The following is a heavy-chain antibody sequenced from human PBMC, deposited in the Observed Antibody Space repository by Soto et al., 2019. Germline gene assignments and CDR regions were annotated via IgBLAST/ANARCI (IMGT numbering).Heavy chain of an antibody. CDR2: IIPIFATP. Sequence: ASVKVSCKASGGTFSSYAISWVRQAPGQGPEWMGGIIPIFATPNYAQKFKGRLTITADESTRTAYMELSSLRSDDTALYYCALPPRTGYQYGMDVWGQGTTVTVSS. CDR3: ALPPRTGYQYGMDV. CDR1: GGTFSSYA. V-gene: IGHV1-69*13. J-gene: IGHJ6*02.